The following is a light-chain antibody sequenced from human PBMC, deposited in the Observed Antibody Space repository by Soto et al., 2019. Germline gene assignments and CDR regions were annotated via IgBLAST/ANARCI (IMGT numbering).Light chain of an antibody. Sequence: DIQMTQSPSTLSASVGDRVTITCRASQSINNWLAWYQQKPGRAPNLLIYHASDLQSGVQSRFSGSRSGTEFTLTISSLQPDDFATYFCKQYESYSPTFGQGTRLEIK. CDR1: QSINNW. J-gene: IGKJ5*01. CDR2: HAS. CDR3: KQYESYSPT. V-gene: IGKV1-5*01.